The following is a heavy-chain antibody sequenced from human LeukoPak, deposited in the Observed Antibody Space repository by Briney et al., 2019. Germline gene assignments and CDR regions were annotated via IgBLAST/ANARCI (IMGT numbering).Heavy chain of an antibody. CDR1: GFTFSSYA. CDR3: ARVRAMTTVTSDPFQH. D-gene: IGHD4-17*01. V-gene: IGHV3-23*01. CDR2: ISGSGGSI. J-gene: IGHJ1*01. Sequence: GGSLRLSCAASGFTFSSYAMNWVRQAPGKGLEWVSVISGSGGSIDYADSVKGRLTISRDNSKNTLYLQMNSLRAEDTAIYYCARVRAMTTVTSDPFQHWGQGTLVTVSS.